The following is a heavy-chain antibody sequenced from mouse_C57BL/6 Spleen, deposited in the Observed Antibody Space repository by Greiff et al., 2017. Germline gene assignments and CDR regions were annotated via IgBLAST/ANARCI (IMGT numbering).Heavy chain of an antibody. CDR1: GYSFTGYF. Sequence: VHVKQSGPELVKPGDSVKISCKASGYSFTGYFMNWVMQSHGKSLEWIGRINPYNGDTFYNQKFKGKATLTVDKSSSTAHMELRSLTSEDSAVYYCARDDYNYFDYWGQGTTLTVSS. J-gene: IGHJ2*01. V-gene: IGHV1-20*01. CDR2: INPYNGDT. D-gene: IGHD2-4*01. CDR3: ARDDYNYFDY.